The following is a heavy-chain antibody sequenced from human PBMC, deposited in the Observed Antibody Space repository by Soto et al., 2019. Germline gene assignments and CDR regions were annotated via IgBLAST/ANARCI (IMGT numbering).Heavy chain of an antibody. Sequence: SETLSLTCTVSGGSITAYHWSWIRQPPGKGLEWIGFLYFDGATNYNPSLKSRVTVSSDTSKNQFSLNLTSVTAADTAVYYCASHYYYDNSGYYFFDNWGQGALVTSPQ. CDR1: GGSITAYH. CDR2: LYFDGAT. V-gene: IGHV4-59*01. D-gene: IGHD3-22*01. J-gene: IGHJ4*02. CDR3: ASHYYYDNSGYYFFDN.